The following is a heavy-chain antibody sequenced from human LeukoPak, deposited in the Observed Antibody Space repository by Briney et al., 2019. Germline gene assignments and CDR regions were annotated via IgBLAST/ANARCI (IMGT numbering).Heavy chain of an antibody. J-gene: IGHJ4*02. CDR1: GFTFSSYA. Sequence: PGRSLRLSCAASGFTFSSYAMHWVRQAPGKGLEWVAVISYDGSNKYYADSVKGRFTISRDNSKNTLYLQLNSLRAEDTAVYYCARDAGDWGQGTLVTVSS. CDR2: ISYDGSNK. D-gene: IGHD7-27*01. V-gene: IGHV3-30-3*01. CDR3: ARDAGD.